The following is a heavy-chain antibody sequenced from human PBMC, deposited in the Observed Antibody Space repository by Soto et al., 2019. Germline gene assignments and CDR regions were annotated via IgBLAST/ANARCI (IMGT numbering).Heavy chain of an antibody. D-gene: IGHD5-18*01. J-gene: IGHJ6*02. CDR2: ISAYNGNT. V-gene: IGHV1-18*04. CDR3: ARDLRSYGFFGTLYYYYGMDV. CDR1: GYTFTSYG. Sequence: GASVKVSCKASGYTFTSYGISWVRQAPGQGLEWMGWISAYNGNTNYAQKLQGRVTMTTDTSTSTAYMELRSLRSDDTAVYYCARDLRSYGFFGTLYYYYGMDVWGQGTTVTVYS.